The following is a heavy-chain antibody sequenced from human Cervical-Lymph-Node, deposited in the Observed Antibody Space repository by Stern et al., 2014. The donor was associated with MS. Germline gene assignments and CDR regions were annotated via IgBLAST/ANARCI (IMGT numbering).Heavy chain of an antibody. J-gene: IGHJ6*02. Sequence: MQLVQSGAAVKKSGESLKISCKGSGYSFPAYWIAWVRQMPGKGLEWMGIICPGDSDIRYSPAFQGQVTISADKSTRTAYLQWSSLKASDTAMYYCARQEGSRHYGLDVWGQGTTVTVSS. CDR1: GYSFPAYW. V-gene: IGHV5-51*01. CDR2: ICPGDSDI. D-gene: IGHD6-6*01. CDR3: ARQEGSRHYGLDV.